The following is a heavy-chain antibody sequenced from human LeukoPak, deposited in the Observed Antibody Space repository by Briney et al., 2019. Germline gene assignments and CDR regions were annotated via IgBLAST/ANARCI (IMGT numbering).Heavy chain of an antibody. CDR2: IRSKASGGTP. Sequence: QAGGSLRLSCSASGFTFDDYAVSWFRQAPGKGLEWVGFIRSKASGGTPEYAASVRGRFTISRDDSKSIAYLQMNSLKTEDTAVYYCTRNTVTVHFDYWSQGTLVTVSS. CDR1: GFTFDDYA. D-gene: IGHD4-17*01. J-gene: IGHJ4*02. CDR3: TRNTVTVHFDY. V-gene: IGHV3-49*03.